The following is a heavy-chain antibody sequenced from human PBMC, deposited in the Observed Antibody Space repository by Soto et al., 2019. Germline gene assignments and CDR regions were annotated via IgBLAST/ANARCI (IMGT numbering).Heavy chain of an antibody. V-gene: IGHV4-59*01. CDR3: ARVWGYYFDY. Sequence: SETLSLTCTVSGGSISHFYWSWIRQSPGKGLEWLGYIYDSGSTSYNPSLKSRVTISIDTSKNQFSLKLSSVTAADTAVYYCARVWGYYFDYWGQGTLVTVSS. CDR2: IYDSGST. J-gene: IGHJ4*02. D-gene: IGHD2-21*01. CDR1: GGSISHFY.